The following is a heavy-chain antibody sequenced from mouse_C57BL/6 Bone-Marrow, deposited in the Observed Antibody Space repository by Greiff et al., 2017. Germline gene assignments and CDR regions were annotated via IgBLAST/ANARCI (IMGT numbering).Heavy chain of an antibody. CDR1: GFTFSSYG. D-gene: IGHD2-12*01. V-gene: IGHV5-6*01. CDR2: ISSGGSYT. CDR3: ARHYYIWYFDV. Sequence: EVKLMESGGDLVKPGGSLKLSCAASGFTFSSYGMSWVRQTPDKRLEWVATISSGGSYTYYPDSVKGRFTITRDNAKNTLYLQMSSLKSEDTAMYYCARHYYIWYFDVWGTGTTVTVSS. J-gene: IGHJ1*03.